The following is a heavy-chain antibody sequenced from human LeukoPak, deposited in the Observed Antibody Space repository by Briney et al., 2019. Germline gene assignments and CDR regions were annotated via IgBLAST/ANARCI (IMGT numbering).Heavy chain of an antibody. Sequence: PGGSLRLSCAASGFTFSSFWMSWVRQAPGKGLEWAAVISYDGSNKHYADSVKGRFTISRGNSKNTLYLQMNSLRAEDTAVYYCARVSTWYLDYWGQGTLVTVSS. D-gene: IGHD2-2*01. V-gene: IGHV3-30*14. CDR1: GFTFSSFW. CDR2: ISYDGSNK. CDR3: ARVSTWYLDY. J-gene: IGHJ4*02.